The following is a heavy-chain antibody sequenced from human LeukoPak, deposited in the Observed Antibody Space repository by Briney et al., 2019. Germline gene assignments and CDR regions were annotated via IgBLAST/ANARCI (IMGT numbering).Heavy chain of an antibody. Sequence: GGSLRLSCAASGFTFSSYAMTWVRQAPGKGLEWVSTISGSGSSTYYADSVKGRFTISRDSSKNTLYLQMGSLRAEDTAVYYCAKGLSWGGSFDAFDIWGQGTMVTVSS. J-gene: IGHJ3*02. CDR1: GFTFSSYA. D-gene: IGHD1-26*01. CDR3: AKGLSWGGSFDAFDI. V-gene: IGHV3-23*01. CDR2: ISGSGSST.